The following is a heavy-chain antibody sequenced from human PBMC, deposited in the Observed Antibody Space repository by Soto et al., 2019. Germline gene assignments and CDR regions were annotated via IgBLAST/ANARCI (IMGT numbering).Heavy chain of an antibody. V-gene: IGHV3-23*01. CDR3: AKDREPKSLSGYDYYFDY. Sequence: GGSLRLSCAASGFTFSSYAMSWVRQAPGKGLEWVSAISGSGGSTYYADSVKGRFTIYRDNSKNTLYLQMNSLRAEDTAVYYCAKDREPKSLSGYDYYFDYWGQGTLVTVSS. CDR2: ISGSGGST. D-gene: IGHD5-12*01. J-gene: IGHJ4*02. CDR1: GFTFSSYA.